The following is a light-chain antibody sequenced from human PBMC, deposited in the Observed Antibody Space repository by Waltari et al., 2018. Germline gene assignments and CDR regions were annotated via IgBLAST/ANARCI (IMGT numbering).Light chain of an antibody. Sequence: SSELTQDPTVSVALGLTVPITRQGESLREYSPLWYQHKPGQDPRFVIFATEHRPSGIPDRFSGSSSGNTASLTISGAQAADEADYYCSSRDSSGPHLIFGGGTRLTVL. CDR2: ATE. J-gene: IGLJ2*01. V-gene: IGLV3-19*01. CDR1: SLREYS. CDR3: SSRDSSGPHLI.